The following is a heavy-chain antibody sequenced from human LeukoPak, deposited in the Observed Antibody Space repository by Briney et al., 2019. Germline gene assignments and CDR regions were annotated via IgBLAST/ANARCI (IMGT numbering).Heavy chain of an antibody. CDR2: ISSYSSTI. J-gene: IGHJ4*02. Sequence: GGSLRLSCAASGFTFSSYSMNWVRQAPGKGLEWIPYISSYSSTIYYADSVKGRFTISRDNSKNTLYLQMNSLRAEDTAVYYCARTGGGTSHLPFDYWGQRTLVTVSS. CDR3: ARTGGGTSHLPFDY. D-gene: IGHD2-2*01. CDR1: GFTFSSYS. V-gene: IGHV3-48*01.